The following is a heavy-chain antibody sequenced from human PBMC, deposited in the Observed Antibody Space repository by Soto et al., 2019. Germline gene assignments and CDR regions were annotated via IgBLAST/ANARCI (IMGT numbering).Heavy chain of an antibody. D-gene: IGHD3-3*01. J-gene: IGHJ5*02. V-gene: IGHV4-4*07. CDR1: GCAISGYY. Sequence: PXETLPLTCPVTGCAISGYYWTWIRQSDGEGLEWIGRIYSSGSTNYNPSLKSRVTISLDTSMNYFSLRLSSVTAADTAVYYCARGQRFSDWFDNCGEGTLVTVSS. CDR2: IYSSGST. CDR3: ARGQRFSDWFDN.